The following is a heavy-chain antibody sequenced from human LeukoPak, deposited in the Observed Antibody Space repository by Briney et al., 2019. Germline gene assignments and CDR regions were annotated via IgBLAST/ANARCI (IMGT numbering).Heavy chain of an antibody. V-gene: IGHV6-1*01. Sequence: SQTLSLTCAISGDSVSSNSADWNWIRQSPARGLEWLGRTYYRSKWYNDYAVSVKSRIIINPDTSRNQFSLQLNSVTPEDTAVYYCARGGAGSSWTLDYWGQGTLVTVSS. CDR3: ARGGAGSSWTLDY. D-gene: IGHD6-13*01. J-gene: IGHJ4*02. CDR2: TYYRSKWYN. CDR1: GDSVSSNSAD.